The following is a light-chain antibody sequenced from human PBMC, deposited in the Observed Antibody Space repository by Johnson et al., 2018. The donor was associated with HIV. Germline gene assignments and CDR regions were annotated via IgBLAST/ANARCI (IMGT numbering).Light chain of an antibody. J-gene: IGLJ1*01. CDR2: ENN. CDR1: SSNIGNNY. V-gene: IGLV1-51*02. CDR3: GTWDSSLSVYV. Sequence: QSVLTQPPSVSAAPGQKVTISCSGSSSNIGNNYVSWYQQLPGTAPTLLIYENNKRPSGIPARFSGSKSGTSATLGITGLQTGDEADYYCGTWDSSLSVYVFGTGTKVTVL.